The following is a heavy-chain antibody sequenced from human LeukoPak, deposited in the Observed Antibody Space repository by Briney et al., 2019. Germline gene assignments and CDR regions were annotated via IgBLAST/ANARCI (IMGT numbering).Heavy chain of an antibody. V-gene: IGHV3-11*04. CDR3: SSGYYDFWSGYPYYFDY. J-gene: IGHJ4*02. CDR1: GFTFSDYY. Sequence: GGSLRLSCAASGFTFSDYYMSWIRQAPGKGLEWVSYISSSGSTIYYADSVKGRFTISRDNAKNSLYLQMNSLRAEGTAVYYCSSGYYDFWSGYPYYFDYWGQGTLVTVSS. D-gene: IGHD3-3*01. CDR2: ISSSGSTI.